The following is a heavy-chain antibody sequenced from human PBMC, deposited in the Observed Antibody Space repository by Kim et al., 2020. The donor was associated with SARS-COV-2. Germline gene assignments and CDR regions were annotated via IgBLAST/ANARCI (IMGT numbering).Heavy chain of an antibody. D-gene: IGHD6-13*01. CDR1: GFTFSSYS. V-gene: IGHV3-21*01. Sequence: GGSLRLSCAASGFTFSSYSMNWVRQAPGKGLEWVSSISSSSSYIYYADSVKGRFTISRDNAKNSLYLQMNSLRAEDTAVYYCARRRLRSGAAGTWDFQHWGQGTLVTVSS. CDR3: ARRRLRSGAAGTWDFQH. J-gene: IGHJ1*01. CDR2: ISSSSSYI.